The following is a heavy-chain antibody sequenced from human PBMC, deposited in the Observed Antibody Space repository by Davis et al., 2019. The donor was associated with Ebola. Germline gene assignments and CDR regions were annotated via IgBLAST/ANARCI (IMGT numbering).Heavy chain of an antibody. J-gene: IGHJ4*02. CDR1: GLTFSSYI. CDR3: ARGIDY. Sequence: PGGSLRLSCAASGLTFSSYIMNWVRQAPGKGLEWVSSITSSSSIYYADSVKGRFTISRDNAKNSLYLQINSLRAEDTAVYYCARGIDYWGQGTLVTVSS. V-gene: IGHV3-21*06. CDR2: ITSSSSI.